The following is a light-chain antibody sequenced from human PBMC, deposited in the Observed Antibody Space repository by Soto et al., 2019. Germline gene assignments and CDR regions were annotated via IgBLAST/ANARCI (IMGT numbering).Light chain of an antibody. CDR3: CSYAGSSTGYV. CDR2: EVS. J-gene: IGLJ1*01. CDR1: SSYVGSYNL. Sequence: QSVLTQAASGSSSPGQSSSISYTGTSSYVGSYNLVSWYQQHPGKAPKLMIYEVSKRPSGVSNRFSGSKSGNTASLTISGLQAEDEADYCCSYAGSSTGYVFGTGTKVTVL. V-gene: IGLV2-23*02.